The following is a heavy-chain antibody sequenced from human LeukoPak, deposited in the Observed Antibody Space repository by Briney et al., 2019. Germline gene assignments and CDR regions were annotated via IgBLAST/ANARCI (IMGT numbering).Heavy chain of an antibody. CDR3: AKALISGIAALDY. CDR1: GFTFSNYG. D-gene: IGHD6-13*01. CDR2: IWYDGNNK. Sequence: GRSLRLSCAASGFTFSNYGMHWVRQAPGKGLEWVALIWYDGNNKYYADSVKGRFTVSRDNSKNTLYLQMNSLRAEDTAVYYCAKALISGIAALDYWGQGTLVTVSS. J-gene: IGHJ4*02. V-gene: IGHV3-33*06.